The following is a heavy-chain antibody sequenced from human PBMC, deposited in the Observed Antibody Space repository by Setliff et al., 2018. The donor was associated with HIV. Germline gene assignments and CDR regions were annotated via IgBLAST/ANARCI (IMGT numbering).Heavy chain of an antibody. CDR1: GGSISSGDYY. Sequence: LSLTCTVSGGSISSGDYYWSWIRQPPGKGLEWIGYIYYSGSTYYNPSLKSRVTISVDTSKNHFSLKMNSVTAADTAVYYCARGPSGYYYYYAMDVWGQGTTVTVSS. J-gene: IGHJ6*02. V-gene: IGHV4-30-4*08. CDR3: ARGPSGYYYYYAMDV. CDR2: IYYSGST.